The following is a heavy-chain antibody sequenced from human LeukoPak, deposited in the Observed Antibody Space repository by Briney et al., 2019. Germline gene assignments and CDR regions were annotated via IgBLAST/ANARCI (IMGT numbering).Heavy chain of an antibody. V-gene: IGHV4-39*01. CDR1: GGSISSSSYY. J-gene: IGHJ6*03. CDR3: ARQSIDDYSNRRGGYYYYYYMDV. D-gene: IGHD4-11*01. Sequence: SETLSLTCTVSGGSISSSSYYWGWIRQPPGKGLEWIGSIYYSGSTYYNPSLKSRVTISVDTSKNQFSLKLSSVTAADTAVYYCARQSIDDYSNRRGGYYYYYYMDVWGKGTTVTVSS. CDR2: IYYSGST.